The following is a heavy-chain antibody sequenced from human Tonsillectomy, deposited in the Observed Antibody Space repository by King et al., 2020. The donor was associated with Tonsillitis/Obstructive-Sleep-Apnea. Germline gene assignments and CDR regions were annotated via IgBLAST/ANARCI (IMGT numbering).Heavy chain of an antibody. CDR1: GGSISSSSYY. J-gene: IGHJ4*02. V-gene: IGHV4-39*02. D-gene: IGHD3-9*01. CDR3: AREERLRYSDWSY. CDR2: IYYSGST. Sequence: LQLQESGPGLVKPSETLSLTCTVSGGSISSSSYYWGWIRQPPGKGLEWIGSIYYSGSTYYNPSLKSRVTISVDTSKNQFSLKLSSVTAADTAVYYCAREERLRYSDWSYWGQGTLVTVSS.